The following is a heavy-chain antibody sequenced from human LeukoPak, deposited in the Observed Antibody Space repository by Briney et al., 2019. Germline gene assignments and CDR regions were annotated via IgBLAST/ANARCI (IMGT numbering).Heavy chain of an antibody. Sequence: ASVKVSCKASGYTFTGYYMHWVRQAPGQGLKWMGWINPNSGGTNYAQKFQGRVTMTRDTSISTAYMELSRLRSDDTAVYYCARGPNTYYYDSSGPYGAFDIWGQGTMVTVSS. CDR3: ARGPNTYYYDSSGPYGAFDI. V-gene: IGHV1-2*02. J-gene: IGHJ3*02. CDR2: INPNSGGT. CDR1: GYTFTGYY. D-gene: IGHD3-22*01.